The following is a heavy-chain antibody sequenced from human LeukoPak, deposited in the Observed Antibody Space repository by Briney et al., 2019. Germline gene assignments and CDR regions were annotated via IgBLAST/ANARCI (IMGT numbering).Heavy chain of an antibody. J-gene: IGHJ4*02. V-gene: IGHV3-23*01. CDR3: AKGLGFCYGGSCYSSFDY. Sequence: PGGSLRLSCAASGFTFISYAMSWVRQAPGKGLEWVSAISGSGGSTYYADSVKGRFTISRDNSKNMLYLQMNSLRAEDTAVYYCAKGLGFCYGGSCYSSFDYWGQGTLVTVSS. CDR1: GFTFISYA. D-gene: IGHD2-15*01. CDR2: ISGSGGST.